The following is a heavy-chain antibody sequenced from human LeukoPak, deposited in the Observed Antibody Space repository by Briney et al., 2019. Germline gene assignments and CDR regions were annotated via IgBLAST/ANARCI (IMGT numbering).Heavy chain of an antibody. D-gene: IGHD3-9*01. CDR3: ARGGILTGYPRPFDY. CDR1: GGSFSGYY. CDR2: INHSGST. J-gene: IGHJ4*02. Sequence: SETLSLTCAVYGGSFSGYYWSWIRQPPGQGLEWIGEINHSGSTNYNPSLKSRVTISVDTSKNQFSLKLSSVTAADTAVYYCARGGILTGYPRPFDYWGQGTLVTVSS. V-gene: IGHV4-34*01.